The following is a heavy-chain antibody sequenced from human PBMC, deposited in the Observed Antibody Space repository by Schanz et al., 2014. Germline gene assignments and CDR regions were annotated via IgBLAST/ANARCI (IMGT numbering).Heavy chain of an antibody. CDR1: GGSISSFY. CDR3: ARDRGYDFSFAP. D-gene: IGHD3-3*01. Sequence: QVQLQESGPGLVKSSETLSLTCTVSGGSISSFYWGWIRQPAGKGLEWIGRIYTSGSTNYNPSLNSRVPMPLDPSKNHFSRKRTSVTAADTAVYYCARDRGYDFSFAPWGRGTLVTVSP. CDR2: IYTSGST. J-gene: IGHJ5*02. V-gene: IGHV4-4*07.